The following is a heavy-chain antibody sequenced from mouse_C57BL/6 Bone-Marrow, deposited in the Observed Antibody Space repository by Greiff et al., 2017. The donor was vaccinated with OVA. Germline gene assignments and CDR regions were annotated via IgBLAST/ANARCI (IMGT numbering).Heavy chain of an antibody. CDR2: INPSTGGT. CDR3: ARGDGNYHWYFDV. J-gene: IGHJ1*03. Sequence: EVQLQQSGPELVKPGASVKISCKASGYSFTGYYMNWVKQSPEKSLEWIGEINPSTGGTTYNQKFKAKATLTVDKSSSTAYMQLKRLTSEDSAVYYCARGDGNYHWYFDVWGTGTTVTVSS. V-gene: IGHV1-42*01. D-gene: IGHD2-1*01. CDR1: GYSFTGYY.